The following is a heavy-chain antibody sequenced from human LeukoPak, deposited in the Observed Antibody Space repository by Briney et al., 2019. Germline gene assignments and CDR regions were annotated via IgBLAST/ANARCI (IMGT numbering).Heavy chain of an antibody. CDR1: GFTFSSYA. D-gene: IGHD3-10*01. CDR2: ISYDGSNK. CDR3: AKTMVRGVSGDY. V-gene: IGHV3-30*04. Sequence: GGSLRLSCAAPGFTFSSYAMHWVRQAPGKGLEWVAVISYDGSNKYYADSVKGRFTISRDNSKNTLYLQMNSLRAEDTAVYYCAKTMVRGVSGDYWGQGTLVTVSS. J-gene: IGHJ4*02.